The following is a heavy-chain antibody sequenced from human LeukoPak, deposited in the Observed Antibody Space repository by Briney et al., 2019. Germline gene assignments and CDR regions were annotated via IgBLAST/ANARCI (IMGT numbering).Heavy chain of an antibody. D-gene: IGHD1-26*01. Sequence: PGGSLRLSCAASGFTFSSYEMNWVRQAPGKGLEWLSYISSSSGTTIYYADSVKGRFTISRDNAKNSLYLQMNSLRAEDTVVYYCARGGSYGSLLDYWGQGTLATVSS. CDR1: GFTFSSYE. CDR3: ARGGSYGSLLDY. V-gene: IGHV3-48*03. J-gene: IGHJ4*02. CDR2: ISSSSGTTI.